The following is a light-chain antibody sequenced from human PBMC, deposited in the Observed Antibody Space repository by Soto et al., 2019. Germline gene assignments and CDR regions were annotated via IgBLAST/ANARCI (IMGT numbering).Light chain of an antibody. CDR1: QSVSNNY. J-gene: IGKJ2*01. V-gene: IGKV3-20*01. CDR2: GSS. CDR3: QQYGSPPPYT. Sequence: EVVLTQSPGTLSLSPGERATLSCRASQSVSNNYLAWYQQKPGHGPRLLIFGSSDRASGIPDRFSGSGSGTDFTLTISRLEPEDFAVYYCQQYGSPPPYTFVQATKLEIK.